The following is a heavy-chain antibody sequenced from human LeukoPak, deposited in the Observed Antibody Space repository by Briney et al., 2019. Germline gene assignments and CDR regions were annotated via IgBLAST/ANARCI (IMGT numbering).Heavy chain of an antibody. CDR3: ARVSSSWPEYYFDY. V-gene: IGHV1-2*02. D-gene: IGHD6-13*01. CDR1: GYTFTGYY. CDR2: INPNSGGT. Sequence: ASVKVSCKASGYTFTGYYMHWVRQAPGQGLEWMGWINPNSGGTNYAQKFQGRVTMTRDTSTSTAYMELSRLRSDDTAVYYCARVSSSWPEYYFDYWGQGTLVTVSS. J-gene: IGHJ4*02.